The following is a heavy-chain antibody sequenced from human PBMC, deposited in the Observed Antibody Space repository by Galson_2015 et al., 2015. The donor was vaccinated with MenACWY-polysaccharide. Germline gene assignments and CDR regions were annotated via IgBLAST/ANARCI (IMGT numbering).Heavy chain of an antibody. D-gene: IGHD6-13*01. V-gene: IGHV3-48*03. J-gene: IGHJ4*02. Sequence: SLRLSCAASGFTFSSYEMNWVRQAPGKGLEWVSYISGGNTIYYADSVKGRFTISRDNAKNSLYLQMNSLRAEDTAIYYCARTAASHPFDYWGQVTLVNVSS. CDR2: ISGGNTI. CDR1: GFTFSSYE. CDR3: ARTAASHPFDY.